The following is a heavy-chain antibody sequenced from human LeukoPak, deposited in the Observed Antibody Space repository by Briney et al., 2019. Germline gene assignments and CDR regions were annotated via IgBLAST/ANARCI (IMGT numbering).Heavy chain of an antibody. D-gene: IGHD5-12*01. CDR3: ARARRGYDFDY. CDR1: GYTFTSYY. V-gene: IGHV1-46*01. Sequence: ASVKVSCKASGYTFTSYYMHWVRQAPGQGLEWMGIINPSGGSTSYAQKFQGRVTITRDTSASTAYMELSSLRSEDTAVYYCARARRGYDFDYWGQGTLVTVSS. J-gene: IGHJ4*02. CDR2: INPSGGST.